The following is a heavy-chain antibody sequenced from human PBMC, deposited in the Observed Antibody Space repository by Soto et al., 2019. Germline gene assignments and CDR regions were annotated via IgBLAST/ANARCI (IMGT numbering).Heavy chain of an antibody. V-gene: IGHV4-39*01. D-gene: IGHD3-16*02. CDR1: GGSISSSSYY. Sequence: QLLESGPGLVKPSETLSLTCTVSGGSISSSSYYWGWIRQPPGKGLEWIGSIYYSGSTYYNPSLKSRVTISVDTSKNQFSLKLSSVTAADTAVYYCASMITFGGVIVPRSDYWGQGTLVTVSS. CDR3: ASMITFGGVIVPRSDY. J-gene: IGHJ4*02. CDR2: IYYSGST.